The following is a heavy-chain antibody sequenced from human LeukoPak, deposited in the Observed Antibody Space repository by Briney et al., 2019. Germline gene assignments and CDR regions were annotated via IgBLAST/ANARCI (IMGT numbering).Heavy chain of an antibody. CDR1: GGSLSGYY. D-gene: IGHD1-26*01. V-gene: IGHV4-4*07. CDR2: IYTSGST. CDR3: ARDRRGSRGFDY. Sequence: SETLSLTCAVYGGSLSGYYWSWIRQPAGKGLEWIGRIYTSGSTNYNPSLKSRVTISLDTSKNQFSLKLSSVTAADTAVYYCARDRRGSRGFDYWGQGTLVTVSS. J-gene: IGHJ4*02.